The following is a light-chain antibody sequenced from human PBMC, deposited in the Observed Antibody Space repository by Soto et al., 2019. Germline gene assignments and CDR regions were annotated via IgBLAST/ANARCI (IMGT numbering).Light chain of an antibody. CDR1: KLGDKY. V-gene: IGLV3-1*01. J-gene: IGLJ2*01. CDR2: QDS. Sequence: SYELTQPPSVSVSPGQTASITCSGDKLGDKYACWYQQKPGQSPVLVIYQDSKRPSGIPERFSGSNSGNTATLTISLTQAMDEADYYCQAWDSSVVVFGGGTKLTVL. CDR3: QAWDSSVVV.